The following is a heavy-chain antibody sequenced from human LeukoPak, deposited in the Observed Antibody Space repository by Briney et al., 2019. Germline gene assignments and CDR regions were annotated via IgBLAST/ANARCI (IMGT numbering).Heavy chain of an antibody. D-gene: IGHD6-19*01. CDR3: ARGSSGWYGIDY. CDR2: INIDGTST. V-gene: IGHV3-74*01. Sequence: GGSLRLSCAASGFTFSNYWMHWVRQVPGKGLVCVSRINIDGTSTSYADSVKGRFTISRDNAKNALYLQMNSLRAEDTAVYYCARGSSGWYGIDYWGKGALVNVSS. J-gene: IGHJ4*02. CDR1: GFTFSNYW.